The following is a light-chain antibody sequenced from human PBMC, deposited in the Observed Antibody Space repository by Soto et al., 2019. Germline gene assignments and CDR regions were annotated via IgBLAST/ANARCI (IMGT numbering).Light chain of an antibody. CDR3: QSYDSSLSGYV. CDR1: SSNIGAGYD. Sequence: QSALTQPPSASGAPRQRVTISCTGSSSNIGAGYDVHWYQQLPGTAPKLLIYGNSNRPSGVPDRFSGSKSGTSASLAITGLQAEDEGDYYCQSYDSSLSGYVFGTGTKVTVL. J-gene: IGLJ1*01. V-gene: IGLV1-40*01. CDR2: GNS.